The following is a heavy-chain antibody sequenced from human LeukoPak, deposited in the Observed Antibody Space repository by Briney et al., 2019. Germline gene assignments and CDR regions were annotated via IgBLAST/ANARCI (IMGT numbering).Heavy chain of an antibody. CDR3: VREGGSGWYSGWFDP. D-gene: IGHD6-19*01. Sequence: GGSLRLSCAASGFTFDDYGMSWVRQAPGKGLEWVANINPDGTDKKYVDSVKGRFTISRDNAKNSLYVQMNSLRVEDTAMYYCVREGGSGWYSGWFDPWGQGTLVTVSS. J-gene: IGHJ5*02. CDR2: INPDGTDK. V-gene: IGHV3-7*01. CDR1: GFTFDDYG.